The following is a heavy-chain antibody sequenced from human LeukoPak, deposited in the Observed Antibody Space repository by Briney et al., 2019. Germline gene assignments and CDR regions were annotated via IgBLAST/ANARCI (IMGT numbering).Heavy chain of an antibody. CDR3: ARVLLSPRITMVRGVITVPGY. CDR1: GYTFTGYY. J-gene: IGHJ4*02. CDR2: INPNSGGT. Sequence: ASVKVSCKASGYTFTGYYMHWVRQAPGQGLEWMGWINPNSGGTNYAQKFQGRVTMTRDTSISTAYMELSRLRSDDTAVYYCARVLLSPRITMVRGVITVPGYWGQGTLVTVSS. V-gene: IGHV1-2*02. D-gene: IGHD3-10*01.